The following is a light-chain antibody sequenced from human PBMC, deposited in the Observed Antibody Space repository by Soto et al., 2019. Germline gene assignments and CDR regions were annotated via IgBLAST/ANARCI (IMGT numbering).Light chain of an antibody. CDR3: CAYAGSSTYVV. J-gene: IGLJ2*01. Sequence: QSAVTQPASVAGSPGQSITISCTGTSSDVGSYNLVSWYQQHPGKAPKLMIYEGSKRPSGVSNRFSGSKSGNTASLTSSGLQAEDEAHYYCCAYAGSSTYVVFGGGTKLTVL. V-gene: IGLV2-23*01. CDR1: SSDVGSYNL. CDR2: EGS.